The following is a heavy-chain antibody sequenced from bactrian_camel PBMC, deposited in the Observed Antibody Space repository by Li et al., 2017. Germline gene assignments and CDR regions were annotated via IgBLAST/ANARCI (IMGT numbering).Heavy chain of an antibody. CDR1: GFTFSNYW. CDR2: MDNEGLST. Sequence: HVQLVESGVGLVQPGGSLRLSCATSGFTFSNYWVYWVRQAPRKGLEWVSGMDNEGLSTYYADSVRGRFTISRDNAKNTLYLQLNSLKTEDTAMYYCAQGSRCTDIKCTLDGQGTQVTVS. J-gene: IGHJ4*01. D-gene: IGHD3*01. V-gene: IGHV3S1*01.